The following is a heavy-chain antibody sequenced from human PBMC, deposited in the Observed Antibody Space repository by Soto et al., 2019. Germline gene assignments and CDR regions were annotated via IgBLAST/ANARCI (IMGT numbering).Heavy chain of an antibody. J-gene: IGHJ4*02. CDR1: GFTFTTFA. D-gene: IGHD6-19*01. CDR3: AKESLTVAGSHFCC. V-gene: IGHV3-23*01. Sequence: EVQLLESGGGLVQPGGSLRLSCAASGFTFTTFAMSWVRQAPGKGLEWVSAISGSGAGTYFADSVKGRFTLSRDNSKNTLYLEMNSLRGEDTAVYYCAKESLTVAGSHFCCWGQGSRVTVSS. CDR2: ISGSGAGT.